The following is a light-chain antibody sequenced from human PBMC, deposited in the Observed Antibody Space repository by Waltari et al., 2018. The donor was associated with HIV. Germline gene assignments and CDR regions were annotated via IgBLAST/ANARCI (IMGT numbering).Light chain of an antibody. J-gene: IGKJ2*01. Sequence: EIVLTQSPGTLSLSPGERATLSCRASQSVSSSYLAWYQQKPGQAPRLRLYGASSRATGIPDRFSGSGSGTDFTLTISRLEPEDFAVYYCQQYGSSPYTFGQGTKLEIK. CDR1: QSVSSSY. CDR2: GAS. CDR3: QQYGSSPYT. V-gene: IGKV3-20*01.